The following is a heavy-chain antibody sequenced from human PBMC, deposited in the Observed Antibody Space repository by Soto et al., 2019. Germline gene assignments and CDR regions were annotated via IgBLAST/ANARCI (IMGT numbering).Heavy chain of an antibody. CDR2: INHSGST. J-gene: IGHJ5*02. Sequence: PSETLSLTCAVYGGSFSGYYWSWIRQPPGKGLEWIGEINHSGSTNYNPSLKSRVTLSVDKSKSQFSLRLISVTAADTAVYYCTREQSDDNYFDPWGQGTLVTVSS. CDR1: GGSFSGYY. V-gene: IGHV4-34*01. D-gene: IGHD6-19*01. CDR3: TREQSDDNYFDP.